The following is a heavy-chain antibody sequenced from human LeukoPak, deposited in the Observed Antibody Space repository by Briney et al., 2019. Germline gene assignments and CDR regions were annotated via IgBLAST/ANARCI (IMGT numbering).Heavy chain of an antibody. J-gene: IGHJ4*02. CDR3: ARNRDGYNSFDY. V-gene: IGHV4-31*02. Sequence: LRLSCTASGFTFSNYYMTWVRQVPGKGLEWIGYIYYSGSSYYNPSLRSRVTISVDTSKNHFSLKLSSVTAADTAVYYCARNRDGYNSFDYWGQGTLVTVSS. CDR2: IYYSGSS. D-gene: IGHD5-24*01. CDR1: GFTFSNYY.